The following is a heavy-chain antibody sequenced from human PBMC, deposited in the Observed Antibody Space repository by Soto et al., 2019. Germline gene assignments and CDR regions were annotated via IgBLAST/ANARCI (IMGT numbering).Heavy chain of an antibody. V-gene: IGHV3-48*01. D-gene: IGHD4-17*01. CDR3: ARGVDYGRYMDV. J-gene: IGHJ6*03. CDR2: ISSRSGTI. Sequence: GGSLRLSCAASGFTFSTYDMNWVRQAPGKGLEWVSYISSRSGTIYYADSVKGRFTISRDNAKNSLYLHMNSLRAEDTAVYYCARGVDYGRYMDVWGKGTTVTVSS. CDR1: GFTFSTYD.